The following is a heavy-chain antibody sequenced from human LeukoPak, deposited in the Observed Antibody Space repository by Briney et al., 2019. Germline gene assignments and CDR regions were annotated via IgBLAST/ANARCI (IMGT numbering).Heavy chain of an antibody. D-gene: IGHD6-13*01. CDR1: GGSLSSYY. CDR2: IFDSGST. CDR3: ARDGRRLQAAAGPRGLTDYYGMDV. V-gene: IGHV4-59*12. Sequence: PSETLSLTCTVSGGSLSSYYWTWIRQPPGKGLEWIGYIFDSGSTNYSPSLKSRVTISLDTSKNQFSLKLSSVTAADTAVYYCARDGRRLQAAAGPRGLTDYYGMDVWGQGTTVTVSS. J-gene: IGHJ6*02.